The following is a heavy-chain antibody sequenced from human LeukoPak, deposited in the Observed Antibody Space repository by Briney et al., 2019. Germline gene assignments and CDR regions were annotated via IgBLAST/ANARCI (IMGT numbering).Heavy chain of an antibody. CDR2: INHGGST. CDR1: GGSLSAYY. J-gene: IGHJ1*01. Sequence: PSETLSLTCAVYGGSLSAYYWTWIRQPPGKGLEWIGEINHGGSTNYNPSLKSRVTIPIDTSKNQFSLKLSSVTAADTAVYYCARYLDYGGNSRVFQHWGQGTLVTVSS. D-gene: IGHD4-23*01. V-gene: IGHV4-34*01. CDR3: ARYLDYGGNSRVFQH.